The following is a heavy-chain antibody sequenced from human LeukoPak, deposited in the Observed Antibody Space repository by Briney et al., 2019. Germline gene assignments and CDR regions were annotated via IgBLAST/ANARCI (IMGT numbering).Heavy chain of an antibody. CDR2: ISAYNGNT. D-gene: IGHD1-26*01. J-gene: IGHJ4*02. Sequence: ASVKVSCKASGYTFTSYGISCVRQAPGQGLEWMGWISAYNGNTNYAQKLQGRVTMTTETSTSTAYMEMRSLRSDDTAVYYCARDTGIPGIVGATYGDYWGQGTLVTVSS. CDR1: GYTFTSYG. V-gene: IGHV1-18*01. CDR3: ARDTGIPGIVGATYGDY.